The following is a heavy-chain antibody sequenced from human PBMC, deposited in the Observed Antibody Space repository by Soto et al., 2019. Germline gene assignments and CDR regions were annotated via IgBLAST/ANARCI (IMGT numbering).Heavy chain of an antibody. Sequence: ASVKVSCKASGGTFSSYAISWVRQAPGQGLEWMGGIIPIFGTANYAQKFQGRVTITADKSTSTAYMELSSLRSEDTAVYYCARDLDLGELFGRCLVVRGQMTTVTVSS. J-gene: IGHJ6*02. D-gene: IGHD3-16*01. CDR3: ARDLDLGELFGRCLVV. CDR1: GGTFSSYA. V-gene: IGHV1-69*06. CDR2: IIPIFGTA.